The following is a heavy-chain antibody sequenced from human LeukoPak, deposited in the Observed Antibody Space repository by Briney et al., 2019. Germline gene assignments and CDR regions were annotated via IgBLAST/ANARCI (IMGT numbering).Heavy chain of an antibody. CDR3: AKSFLADCSSTSCYGLNAFDI. J-gene: IGHJ3*02. V-gene: IGHV3-30*02. D-gene: IGHD2-2*01. CDR2: IRYDGSNK. Sequence: GGSLRLSCPASGFTFSSYGMHWVRQAPGKGLEWVAFIRYDGSNKYYADSVKGRFTISRDNSKNTLYLQMNSLRAEDTAVYYCAKSFLADCSSTSCYGLNAFDIWGQGTMVTVSS. CDR1: GFTFSSYG.